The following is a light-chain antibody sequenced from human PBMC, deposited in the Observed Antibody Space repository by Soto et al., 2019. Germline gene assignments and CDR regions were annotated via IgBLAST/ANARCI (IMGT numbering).Light chain of an antibody. J-gene: IGKJ1*01. V-gene: IGKV2-28*01. CDR1: QSLLHSNGYNY. Sequence: DIVMTQSPLSLPVTPGEPASISCRSSQSLLHSNGYNYLDWYLQKPGQSPQLLIYWGSIRASGVPDRFSGRGSGTDFTLKISRVEAEDVGVYYFMQAQRSWTFGQGTKVEIK. CDR3: MQAQRSWT. CDR2: WGS.